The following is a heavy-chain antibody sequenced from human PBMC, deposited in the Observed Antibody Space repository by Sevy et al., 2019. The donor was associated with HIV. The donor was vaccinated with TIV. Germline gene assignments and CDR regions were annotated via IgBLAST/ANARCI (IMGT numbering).Heavy chain of an antibody. J-gene: IGHJ4*02. CDR2: ISYDGSNK. CDR1: GFTFSSYA. Sequence: GGYLRLSCAASGFTFSSYAMHWVRQAPGKGLEWVAAISYDGSNKYYADSVKGRFTISRDNSKNTLYLQMNSLRAEDTAVYNCARRAAGRQYFDYWGQGTLVTVSS. V-gene: IGHV3-30*04. CDR3: ARRAAGRQYFDY. D-gene: IGHD6-13*01.